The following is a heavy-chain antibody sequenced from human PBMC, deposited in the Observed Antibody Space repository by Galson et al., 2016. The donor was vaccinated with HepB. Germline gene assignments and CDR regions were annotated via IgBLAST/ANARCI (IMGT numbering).Heavy chain of an antibody. J-gene: IGHJ4*02. CDR2: IIESGGET. V-gene: IGHV3-23*01. Sequence: SLRLSCAASGFTFSSFAMSWVRQAPGKGLEWVSGIIESGGETFYADSVKGRFTISRDNSKSTLYLQMNSLRAEDTAVYYCAKDYSFVLSSGILFDCWGQGTLVTVSS. CDR3: AKDYSFVLSSGILFDC. D-gene: IGHD1-1*01. CDR1: GFTFSSFA.